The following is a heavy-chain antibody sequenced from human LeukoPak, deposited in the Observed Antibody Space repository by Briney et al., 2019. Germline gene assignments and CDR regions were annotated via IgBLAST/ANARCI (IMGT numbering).Heavy chain of an antibody. Sequence: PSETLSLTCTVSGGSISSYYWSWIQQPAGKGLEWIGRIYTSGSTNYNPSLKSRVTISVDKSKNQFSLKLSSVTAADTAVYYCARGGSQYFDLWGRGTLVTVSS. CDR1: GGSISSYY. V-gene: IGHV4-4*07. J-gene: IGHJ2*01. D-gene: IGHD3-10*01. CDR3: ARGGSQYFDL. CDR2: IYTSGST.